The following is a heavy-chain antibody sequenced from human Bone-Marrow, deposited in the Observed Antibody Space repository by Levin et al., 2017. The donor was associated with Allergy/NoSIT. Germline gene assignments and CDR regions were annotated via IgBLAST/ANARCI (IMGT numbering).Heavy chain of an antibody. V-gene: IGHV3-72*01. CDR1: GFSFSDYY. D-gene: IGHD4-17*01. Sequence: GESLKISCAVSGFSFSDYYMDWVRQVTGKGLEWVGRSRNNANNYTTEYAASVRGRFIISRDESKNSLYLQMNSLKTEDTAVYYCARVSTVTTHENDYWGQGTLVTVSS. CDR3: ARVSTVTTHENDY. J-gene: IGHJ4*02. CDR2: SRNNANNYTT.